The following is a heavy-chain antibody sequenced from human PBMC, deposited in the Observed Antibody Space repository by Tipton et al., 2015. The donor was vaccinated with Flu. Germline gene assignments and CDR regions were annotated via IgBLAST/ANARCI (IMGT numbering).Heavy chain of an antibody. V-gene: IGHV4-39*07. CDR1: GGSINRSHYY. Sequence: TLSLTCTVSGGSINRSHYYWGWIRQPPGKGLEWIGSIYHSGSTFYHPSLKSRVTISVDTSKNQFSLKLSSVTAADTAVYYCARDGGVGCGWSYSGSNYYYGMDVRGDGTTGVVSS. J-gene: IGHJ6*04. CDR2: IYHSGST. D-gene: IGHD6-19*01. CDR3: ARDGGVGCGWSYSGSNYYYGMDV.